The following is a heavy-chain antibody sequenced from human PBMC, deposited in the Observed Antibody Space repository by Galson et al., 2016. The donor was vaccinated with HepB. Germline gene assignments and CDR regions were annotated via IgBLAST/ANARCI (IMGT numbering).Heavy chain of an antibody. Sequence: SLRLSCAASGFTFDDYAMHLVQQAPGKGLEWVSGICWNGEKIASLDHVKSRLIISRDNARNYLFLQLNSQRTEDTAFYYCLKGSGSSSFWYMDLWGRGTLVTVSS. CDR2: ICWNGEKI. CDR1: GFTFDDYA. V-gene: IGHV3-9*01. D-gene: IGHD6-13*01. J-gene: IGHJ2*01. CDR3: LKGSGSSSFWYMDL.